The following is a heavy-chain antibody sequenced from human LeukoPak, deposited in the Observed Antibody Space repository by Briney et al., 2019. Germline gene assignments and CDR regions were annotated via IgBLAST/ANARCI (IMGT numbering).Heavy chain of an antibody. CDR1: GGSFSGYY. CDR3: ASASYGDYVDY. Sequence: SETLSLTCAVYGGSFSGYYWSWIRQPPGKGLEWIGEINHSGSTNYNPSLKSRVTISVDTTKNQFSLRLSSVTAADTAVYYCASASYGDYVDYWGQGTLVTVSS. CDR2: INHSGST. J-gene: IGHJ4*02. D-gene: IGHD4-17*01. V-gene: IGHV4-34*01.